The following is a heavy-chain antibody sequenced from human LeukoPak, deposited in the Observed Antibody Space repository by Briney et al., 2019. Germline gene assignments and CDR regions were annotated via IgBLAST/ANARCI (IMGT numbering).Heavy chain of an antibody. Sequence: PGGSLRLSCAASGFTFSSYGMHWVRQAPGKGLEWVAFIRYDGSNKYYADSVKDRFTISRDNSKNTLYLQMNSLRAEDTAVYYCAKDSGSYYFDYWGQGTLVTVSS. CDR2: IRYDGSNK. J-gene: IGHJ4*02. V-gene: IGHV3-30*02. CDR3: AKDSGSYYFDY. D-gene: IGHD1-26*01. CDR1: GFTFSSYG.